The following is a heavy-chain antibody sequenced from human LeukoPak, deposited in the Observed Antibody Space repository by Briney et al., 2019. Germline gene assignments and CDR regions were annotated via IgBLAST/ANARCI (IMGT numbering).Heavy chain of an antibody. D-gene: IGHD5-12*01. CDR3: ARDLKWPYWYFDP. J-gene: IGHJ2*01. CDR2: IYSGGST. Sequence: GGSLRLSCAASGFTVSSNYMSWVRQAPGKGLEWVSVIYSGGSTYYADSVKGRFTISRDNSKNTLYLQMNSLRAEDTAVYYCARDLKWPYWYFDPWGRGTLVTVSS. CDR1: GFTVSSNY. V-gene: IGHV3-53*01.